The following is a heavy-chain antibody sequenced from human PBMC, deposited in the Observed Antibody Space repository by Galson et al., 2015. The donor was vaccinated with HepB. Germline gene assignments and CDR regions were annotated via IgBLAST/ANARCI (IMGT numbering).Heavy chain of an antibody. J-gene: IGHJ4*02. V-gene: IGHV2-5*02. Sequence: PALVKPTQTLTLTCTFSGFSLSTSGVGVGWIRQPPGKALEWLALIYWDDDKRYSPSLKSRLTITKDTSKNQVVLTMTNMDPVDTATYYCAHSIRPSLYYGDYVRGFDYWGQGTLVTVSS. CDR3: AHSIRPSLYYGDYVRGFDY. CDR1: GFSLSTSGVG. D-gene: IGHD4-17*01. CDR2: IYWDDDK.